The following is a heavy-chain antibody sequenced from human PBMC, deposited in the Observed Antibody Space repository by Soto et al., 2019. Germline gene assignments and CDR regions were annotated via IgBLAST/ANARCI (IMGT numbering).Heavy chain of an antibody. CDR2: INPSGGST. D-gene: IGHD3-9*01. Sequence: ASVKVSCKASGYTFTSYYMHWVRQAPGQGLEWMGIINPSGGSTSYAQKFQGRVTMTRDTSTSTVYMELSSLRSEDMAVYYCARDRPDTYFDYWGQGTLVTVSS. CDR1: GYTFTSYY. J-gene: IGHJ4*02. V-gene: IGHV1-46*01. CDR3: ARDRPDTYFDY.